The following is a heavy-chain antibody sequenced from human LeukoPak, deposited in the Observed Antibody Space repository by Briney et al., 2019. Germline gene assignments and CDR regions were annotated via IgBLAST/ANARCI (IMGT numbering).Heavy chain of an antibody. CDR3: EREQGYSRYYYFYYYMDV. V-gene: IGHV3-11*01. J-gene: IGHJ6*03. CDR1: GFTFSDYQ. Sequence: EPGGSLRLSCAASGFTFSDYQTSSIHQAPWKGLEWVSYISRSGSTTYYAHCVKGRFTISRDNAKNSLYLQIHSLRAEGTAVYSCEREQGYSRYYYFYYYMDVWGKGTTVTISS. CDR2: ISRSGSTT. D-gene: IGHD2-15*01.